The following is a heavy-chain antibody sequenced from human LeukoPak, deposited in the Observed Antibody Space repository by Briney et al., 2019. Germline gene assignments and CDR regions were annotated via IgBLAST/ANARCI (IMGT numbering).Heavy chain of an antibody. Sequence: SETLSLTCAVYGGSFSGYYWSWIRQPPGKGLEWIGYIYYSGSTNYNPSLKSRVTISVDTSKNQFSLKLSSVTAADTAVYYCARDLYDFWSGYGYYYYYMDVWGKGTTVTVSS. CDR3: ARDLYDFWSGYGYYYYYMDV. J-gene: IGHJ6*03. D-gene: IGHD3-3*01. CDR1: GGSFSGYY. CDR2: IYYSGST. V-gene: IGHV4-59*01.